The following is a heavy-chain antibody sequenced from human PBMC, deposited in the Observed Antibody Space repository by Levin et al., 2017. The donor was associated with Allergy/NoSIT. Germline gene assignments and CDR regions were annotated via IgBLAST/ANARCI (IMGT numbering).Heavy chain of an antibody. CDR1: GGSISSVSYY. D-gene: IGHD6-13*01. J-gene: IGHJ4*02. CDR3: TRHISSLTEAGPYYFDF. V-gene: IGHV4-39*01. Sequence: PSETLSLTCTVSGGSISSVSYYWGWIRQPPGKGLEWIGSIYYSGSSYYNPSLKSRVTIAVDTSKNQFSLRLISVTAADTAVYYCTRHISSLTEAGPYYFDFWGQGTLVTVSS. CDR2: IYYSGSS.